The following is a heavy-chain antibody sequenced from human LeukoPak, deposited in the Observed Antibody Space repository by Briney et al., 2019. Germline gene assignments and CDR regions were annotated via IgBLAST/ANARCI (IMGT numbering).Heavy chain of an antibody. Sequence: PSETLSLTCSVSGGSISNYYWNWLRQPAGKGLEWIGRIYASGSTNYNPSLKSRVTISMDKSKNHFSLNLKSVTAADTAFYSCARDFYGDDGHHPFDYWGQGIQVTVSS. V-gene: IGHV4-4*07. CDR3: ARDFYGDDGHHPFDY. CDR1: GGSISNYY. CDR2: IYASGST. D-gene: IGHD2/OR15-2a*01. J-gene: IGHJ4*02.